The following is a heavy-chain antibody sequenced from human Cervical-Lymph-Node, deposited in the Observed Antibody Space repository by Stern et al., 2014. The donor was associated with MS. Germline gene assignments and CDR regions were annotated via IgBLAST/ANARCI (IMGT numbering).Heavy chain of an antibody. CDR1: GYTFTSDD. CDR2: MNPDSGDT. CDR3: TKALDS. V-gene: IGHV1-8*01. J-gene: IGHJ4*02. Sequence: QVQLVQSGAEVKKPGASVKVSCKTSGYTFTSDDINWVRQASGQGLEWMGWMNPDSGDTGYAQKCQGRLTITRDTSISTAYMELTTLRSEDTAVYYCTKALDSWGQGTLVIVSS.